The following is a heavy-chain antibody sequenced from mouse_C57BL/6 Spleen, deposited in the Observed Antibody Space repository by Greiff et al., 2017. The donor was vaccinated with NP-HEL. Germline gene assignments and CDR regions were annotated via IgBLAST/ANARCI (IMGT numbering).Heavy chain of an antibody. CDR1: GYTFTDYY. CDR2: INPYNGGT. CDR3: ARKGGNGNSFDY. Sequence: VQLQQSGPVLVKPGASVKMSCKASGYTFTDYYMNWVKQSHGKSLEWIGVINPYNGGTSYNQKFKGKATLTVDKSSSTAYMELNSLTSEDSAVYYCARKGGNGNSFDYWGQGTTLTVSS. V-gene: IGHV1-19*01. J-gene: IGHJ2*01. D-gene: IGHD2-1*01.